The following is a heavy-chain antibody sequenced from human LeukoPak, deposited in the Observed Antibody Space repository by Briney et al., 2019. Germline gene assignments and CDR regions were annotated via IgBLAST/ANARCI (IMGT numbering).Heavy chain of an antibody. CDR3: ARHFRPDSSGWYGLDY. Sequence: PETLSLTCTVSGGSINNYYWSWIRQPPGKGLEWIGYIFYSGSTNYNPSLKSRVTMSVGTSKNQFSLKLSSVTAADTAVYYCARHFRPDSSGWYGLDYWGQGTLVTVSS. CDR1: GGSINNYY. V-gene: IGHV4-59*08. J-gene: IGHJ4*02. D-gene: IGHD6-19*01. CDR2: IFYSGST.